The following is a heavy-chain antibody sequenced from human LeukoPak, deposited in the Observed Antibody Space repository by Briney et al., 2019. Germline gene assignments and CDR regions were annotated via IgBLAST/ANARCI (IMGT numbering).Heavy chain of an antibody. CDR1: GFTFSSYP. J-gene: IGHJ6*02. CDR3: ATNYYDSSGPIYYYYYYGMDV. D-gene: IGHD3-22*01. Sequence: GGSLRLSCAASGFTFSSYPMHWVRQAPGKGLEWVAIISYDGSNKYYADSVKGRFTISRDNSKNTLYLQMNSLRAEDTAVYYCATNYYDSSGPIYYYYYYGMDVWGQGTTVTVSS. V-gene: IGHV3-30-3*01. CDR2: ISYDGSNK.